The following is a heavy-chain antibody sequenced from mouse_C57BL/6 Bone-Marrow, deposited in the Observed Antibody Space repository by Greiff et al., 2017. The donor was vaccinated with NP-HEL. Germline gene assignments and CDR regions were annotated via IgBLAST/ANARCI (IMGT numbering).Heavy chain of an antibody. J-gene: IGHJ2*01. CDR3: ARSVYYGIPFDY. V-gene: IGHV1-69*01. CDR1: GYTFTSYW. D-gene: IGHD1-1*01. CDR2: IDPSDSYT. Sequence: QVQLQQPGAELVMPGASVKLSCKASGYTFTSYWMHWVKQRPGQGLEWIGEIDPSDSYTNYNQKFKGKSTLTVDKSSSTAYMQLSSLTSEDSAVYYCARSVYYGIPFDYWGQGTTLTVSS.